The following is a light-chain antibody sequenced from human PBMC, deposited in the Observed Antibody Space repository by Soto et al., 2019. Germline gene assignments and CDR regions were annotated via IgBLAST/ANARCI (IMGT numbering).Light chain of an antibody. J-gene: IGKJ1*01. V-gene: IGKV1-8*01. Sequence: IQMTQSPSTLSASVGDRVTITCRASQGISSYLAWYQQKPGKAPNLLIYAASTLQSGVPSRFSGSGSGTACTLTISCLQSEDFATYYCQQYYSYPRTFGQGTKVDTK. CDR2: AAS. CDR1: QGISSY. CDR3: QQYYSYPRT.